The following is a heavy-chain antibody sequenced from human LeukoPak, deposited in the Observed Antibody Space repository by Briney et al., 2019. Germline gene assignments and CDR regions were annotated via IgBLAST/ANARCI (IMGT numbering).Heavy chain of an antibody. Sequence: GASVKVSCKVSGDTLSELTMHWVRQAPGKGLEWMEGFDPGAGEILYAQQFQGRVTMTEDTSTDTAYMELTSLRSEDSGVYFCAAGGIYSLLDYWGQGTLVTVSS. J-gene: IGHJ4*02. CDR1: GDTLSELT. V-gene: IGHV1-24*01. CDR2: FDPGAGEI. CDR3: AAGGIYSLLDY. D-gene: IGHD3-10*01.